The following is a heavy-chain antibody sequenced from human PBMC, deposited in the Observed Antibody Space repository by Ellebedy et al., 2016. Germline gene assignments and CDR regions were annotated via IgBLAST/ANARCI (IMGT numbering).Heavy chain of an antibody. D-gene: IGHD2-15*01. CDR3: ARELIDIVVVVAAVGWFDP. V-gene: IGHV1-69*10. CDR1: GGTFSSYA. Sequence: SVKVSCKASGGTFSSYAISWVRQAPGQGLEWMGGIIPILGIANYAQKFQGRVTITADKSTSTAYMELSSLRSEDTAVCYCARELIDIVVVVAAVGWFDPWGQGTLVTVSS. J-gene: IGHJ5*02. CDR2: IIPILGIA.